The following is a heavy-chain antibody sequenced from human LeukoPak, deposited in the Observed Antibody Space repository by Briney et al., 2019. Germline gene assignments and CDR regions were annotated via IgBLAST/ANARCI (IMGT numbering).Heavy chain of an antibody. CDR2: IYYSGST. J-gene: IGHJ4*02. D-gene: IGHD4-11*01. Sequence: SETLSLTCTVSGGSISSYYWSWIRQPPGKGLEWIGYIYYSGSTNYNPSLKSRVTISVDTSKNQFSLKLSSVTAADTAVYYCTRGITTARLYYFDYWGQGTLVTVSS. V-gene: IGHV4-59*08. CDR1: GGSISSYY. CDR3: TRGITTARLYYFDY.